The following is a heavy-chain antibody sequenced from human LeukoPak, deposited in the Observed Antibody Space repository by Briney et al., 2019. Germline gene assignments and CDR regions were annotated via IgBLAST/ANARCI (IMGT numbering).Heavy chain of an antibody. CDR2: IYYSGIT. V-gene: IGHV4-39*01. D-gene: IGHD6-19*01. CDR1: GASISSSDYY. Sequence: SETLSLTCTVSGASISSSDYYWGWIRQPPGRGLEWIGSIYYSGITYYNPSLKSRVTISVDTSKNQFSLKLSSVTAADTAVYYCASLSLIAVATNWGQGTLVTVSS. CDR3: ASLSLIAVATN. J-gene: IGHJ4*02.